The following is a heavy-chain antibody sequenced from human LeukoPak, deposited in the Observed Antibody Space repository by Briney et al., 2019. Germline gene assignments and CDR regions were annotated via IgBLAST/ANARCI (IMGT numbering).Heavy chain of an antibody. V-gene: IGHV1-24*01. D-gene: IGHD3-22*01. CDR3: ATGRLDSSAYFDY. Sequence: ASVKLSCKFCGYTLTELSMHWVRQAPGKGLEWMGGFDPEDGDTIYAEKFQGGVTMTEDISTDTVYMELSGLRSEDRAVYYCATGRLDSSAYFDYWGQGTLVTVSS. CDR2: FDPEDGDT. CDR1: GYTLTELS. J-gene: IGHJ4*02.